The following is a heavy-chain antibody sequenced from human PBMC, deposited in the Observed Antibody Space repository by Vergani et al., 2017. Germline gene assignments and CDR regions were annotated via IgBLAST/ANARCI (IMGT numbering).Heavy chain of an antibody. Sequence: QVQLVQSGAEVKKPGASVKVSCKASGYTFTDYFMHWVRQAPGQGLEWMGWINPNSGGTNYAQKFQGRVTMTRDTSIITAYMELSNLRSDDTAVYYCARVGTSSNRDYFDYWGQGTLVTVSS. V-gene: IGHV1-2*02. J-gene: IGHJ4*02. CDR1: GYTFTDYF. CDR2: INPNSGGT. D-gene: IGHD2-2*01. CDR3: ARVGTSSNRDYFDY.